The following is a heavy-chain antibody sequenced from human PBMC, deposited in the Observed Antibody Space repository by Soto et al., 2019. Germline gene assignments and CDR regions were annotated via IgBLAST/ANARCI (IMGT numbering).Heavy chain of an antibody. CDR2: IVVGSGNT. CDR3: AAAVAAISPYFDY. CDR1: GFTFTSSA. V-gene: IGHV1-58*01. J-gene: IGHJ4*02. Sequence: ASVKVSCKASGFTFTSSAVQWVRQARGQRLEWIGWIVVGSGNTNYAQKFQERVTITRDMSTSTAYMELSSLRSEDTAVYYCAAAVAAISPYFDYWGQGTLVTSPQ. D-gene: IGHD2-2*02.